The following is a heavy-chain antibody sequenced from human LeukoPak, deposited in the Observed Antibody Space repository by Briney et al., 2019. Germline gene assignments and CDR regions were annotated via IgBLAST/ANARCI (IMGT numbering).Heavy chain of an antibody. D-gene: IGHD3-10*01. CDR3: ARGGYYYGSGSYYNVPPLDY. CDR2: IYYSGST. Sequence: SETLSLTCAVSGVSISGSYYYWGWIRQPPGKGLEWIGNIYYSGSTYYNTSLKSRVTISVDTSKNQFSLKLSSVTAADTAVYYCARGGYYYGSGSYYNVPPLDYWGQGTLVTVSS. V-gene: IGHV4-39*07. CDR1: GVSISGSYYY. J-gene: IGHJ4*02.